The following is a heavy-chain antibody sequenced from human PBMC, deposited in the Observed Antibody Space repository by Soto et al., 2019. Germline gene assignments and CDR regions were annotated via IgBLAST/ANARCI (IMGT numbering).Heavy chain of an antibody. V-gene: IGHV4-39*01. Sequence: QLQLQESGPGLVKPSETLSLTCTVSGGSISGSSYYWGWIRQPPGKGLEWIVSIYYSGSTYYNPSLKSRVTISVDTSKDQCSLKLSTVTAADTAVYYCSRPHLRYGMDVWGQGTTVTVSS. CDR2: IYYSGST. D-gene: IGHD3-16*01. CDR3: SRPHLRYGMDV. CDR1: GGSISGSSYY. J-gene: IGHJ6*02.